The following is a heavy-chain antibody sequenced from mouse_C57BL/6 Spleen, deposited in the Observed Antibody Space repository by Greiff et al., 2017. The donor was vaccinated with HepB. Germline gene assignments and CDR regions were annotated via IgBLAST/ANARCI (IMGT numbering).Heavy chain of an antibody. V-gene: IGHV14-4*01. CDR1: GFNIKDDY. CDR2: IDPENGDT. D-gene: IGHD1-1*01. J-gene: IGHJ4*01. Sequence: EVKLMESGAELVRPGASVKLSCTASGFNIKDDYMHWVKQRPEQGLEWIGWIDPENGDTEYASKFQGKATITADTSSNTAYLQLSSLTSEDTAVYYCTIYGSSSYYAMDYWGQGTSVTVSS. CDR3: TIYGSSSYYAMDY.